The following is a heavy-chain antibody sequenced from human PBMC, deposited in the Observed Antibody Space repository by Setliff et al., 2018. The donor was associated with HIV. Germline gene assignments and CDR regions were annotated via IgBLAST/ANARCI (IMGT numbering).Heavy chain of an antibody. CDR1: GGSIASFSYY. CDR2: IYHSGST. V-gene: IGHV4-39*01. CDR3: ARQWGERGMDV. D-gene: IGHD3-16*01. J-gene: IGHJ6*04. Sequence: SETLSLTCTVSGGSIASFSYYWGWIRQTPGKELEWIGQIYHSGSTHYNPSLKSRVAISVDRSQMHFFLKLSSVTAADTAVYYCARQWGERGMDVLGNGTTVTLPP.